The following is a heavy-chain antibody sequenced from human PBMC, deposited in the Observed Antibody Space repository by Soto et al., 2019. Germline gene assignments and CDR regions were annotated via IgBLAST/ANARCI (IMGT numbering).Heavy chain of an antibody. CDR3: ARAENWFDP. J-gene: IGHJ5*02. Sequence: SETLSLTCTVSGGSIDSGDYYWSWIRQPPGKGLEWIGYVYYSGTTNYNPFLKSRVTLSLDKSKNQFSLKMNSVTAADTAVYYCARAENWFDPWGQGTLVTVSS. CDR1: GGSIDSGDYY. V-gene: IGHV4-61*08. CDR2: VYYSGTT.